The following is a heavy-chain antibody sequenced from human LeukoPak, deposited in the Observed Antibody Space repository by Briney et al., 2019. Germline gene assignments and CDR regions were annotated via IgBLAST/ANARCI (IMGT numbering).Heavy chain of an antibody. CDR2: INSNSSYT. CDR1: GFTFSSYS. V-gene: IGHV3-21*01. D-gene: IGHD6-19*01. J-gene: IGHJ4*02. CDR3: AGDSAAESVAGTSGDDY. Sequence: GGSLRLSCAASGFTFSSYSMNWVRQAPGKGLEWVSPINSNSSYTNYADSAKGRFTISRDNAKNTLHLQMNSLRAEETAVYYCAGDSAAESVAGTSGDDYWGQGTLVTVSS.